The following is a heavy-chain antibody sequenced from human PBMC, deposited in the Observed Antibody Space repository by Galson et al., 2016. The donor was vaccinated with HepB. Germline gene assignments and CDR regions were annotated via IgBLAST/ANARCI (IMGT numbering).Heavy chain of an antibody. CDR1: GYLFTDYY. D-gene: IGHD6-25*01. J-gene: IGHJ3*01. V-gene: IGHV1-2*02. CDR3: ARINAAALDALDV. Sequence: SVKVSCKASGYLFTDYYIHWVRQAPGQGLEWMGWISPNSGDTNYAQKFRGRVTLTRDTSIPTSFLELDSLRSDDTATFYCARINAAALDALDVWGQGTTVTVSS. CDR2: ISPNSGDT.